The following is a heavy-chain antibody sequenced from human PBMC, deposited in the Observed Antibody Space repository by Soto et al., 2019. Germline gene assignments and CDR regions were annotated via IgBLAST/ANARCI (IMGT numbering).Heavy chain of an antibody. CDR1: GYTFTSYG. CDR3: AGDRNYYDSSGYMGY. J-gene: IGHJ4*02. CDR2: ISAYNGNT. Sequence: QVQLVQSGAEVKKPGASVKVSCKASGYTFTSYGISWVRQAPGQGLEWMGWISAYNGNTNYAQKLQGRVTMTTDTSTSTAYMGLRSLRSDVTAVYYCAGDRNYYDSSGYMGYWGQGTLVTVSS. D-gene: IGHD3-22*01. V-gene: IGHV1-18*01.